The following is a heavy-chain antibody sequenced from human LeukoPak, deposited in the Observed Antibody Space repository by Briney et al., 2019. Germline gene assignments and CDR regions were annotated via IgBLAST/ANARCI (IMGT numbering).Heavy chain of an antibody. D-gene: IGHD5-24*01. Sequence: PSETLSLTCTVSGGSISSSSLYWGWIRQPPGKGLEWIGTIYYSGNTYYSPSLKSRVTISVDTSKNQFSLKLSSVTAADTAVYYCARGAGGWLQSVLFYYYYMDVWGKGTTVTISS. CDR3: ARGAGGWLQSVLFYYYYMDV. J-gene: IGHJ6*03. V-gene: IGHV4-39*07. CDR1: GGSISSSSLY. CDR2: IYYSGNT.